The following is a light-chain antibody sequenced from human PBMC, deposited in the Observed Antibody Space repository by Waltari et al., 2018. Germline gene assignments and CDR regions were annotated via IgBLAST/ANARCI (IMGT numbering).Light chain of an antibody. Sequence: EIVMTQSPATLSVSPGERATLSCRASQSVSSNLACYQQKPGQAPRLLIYGASTRATGIPARFSRSGSGTELTLTISSVQSEDFAVYYCQQYNNWLTWTFGQGTKVEIK. CDR1: QSVSSN. J-gene: IGKJ1*01. V-gene: IGKV3-15*01. CDR3: QQYNNWLTWT. CDR2: GAS.